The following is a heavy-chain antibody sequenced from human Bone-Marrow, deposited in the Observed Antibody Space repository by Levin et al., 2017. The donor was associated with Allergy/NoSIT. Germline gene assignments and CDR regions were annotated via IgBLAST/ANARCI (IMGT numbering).Heavy chain of an antibody. J-gene: IGHJ3*02. Sequence: SQTLSLTCTVSGGSISSSSYYWGWIRQPPGKGLEWIGSIYYSGSTYYNPSLKSRVTISVDTSKNQFSLKLSSVTAADTAVYYCARMPLVPRFDIWGQGTMVTVSS. CDR2: IYYSGST. D-gene: IGHD6-13*01. CDR3: ARMPLVPRFDI. V-gene: IGHV4-39*01. CDR1: GGSISSSSYY.